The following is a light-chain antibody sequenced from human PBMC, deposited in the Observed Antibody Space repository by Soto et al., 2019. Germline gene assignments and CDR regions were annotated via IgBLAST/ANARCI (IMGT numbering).Light chain of an antibody. Sequence: DIQMTQSPSTLSASVGDRVTISCRASQSISSWLAWYQQKPGTAPKLLIYHASTLESGVPSRFSGSGSGTEFTLTISSLQSEDFAVYYCQQYNNWPRTFGQGTKVDIK. CDR3: QQYNNWPRT. V-gene: IGKV1-5*01. CDR1: QSISSW. J-gene: IGKJ1*01. CDR2: HAS.